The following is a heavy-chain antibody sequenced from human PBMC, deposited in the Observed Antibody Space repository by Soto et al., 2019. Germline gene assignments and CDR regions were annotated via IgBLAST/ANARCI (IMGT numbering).Heavy chain of an antibody. CDR2: ISYSGST. J-gene: IGHJ4*01. CDR1: GGSMSSHY. CDR3: ARADREASVGX. Sequence: SETLSLTFTVSGGSMSSHYWTWLRQPPGKGLEWIWYISYSGSTYYNPSLKSRVTISADTSRNQFSLKLSSVIAADTAVYYCARADREASVGXWGHGTMVTVSX. V-gene: IGHV4-59*11.